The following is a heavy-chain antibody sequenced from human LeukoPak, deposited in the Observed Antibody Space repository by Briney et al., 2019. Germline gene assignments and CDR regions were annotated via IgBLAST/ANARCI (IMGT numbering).Heavy chain of an antibody. V-gene: IGHV3-23*01. CDR1: GFTFSSYA. Sequence: GGSLRLSCSASGFTFSSYAMNWVRQAPGKGLQWVSVISGSGGSTYYADSVKGRFTISRDNSKNTLYLQMNSLRAEDTAVYYCARKTYYYDSGSYSKSYYFDYWGQGTLVTVSS. CDR2: ISGSGGST. J-gene: IGHJ4*02. D-gene: IGHD3-10*01. CDR3: ARKTYYYDSGSYSKSYYFDY.